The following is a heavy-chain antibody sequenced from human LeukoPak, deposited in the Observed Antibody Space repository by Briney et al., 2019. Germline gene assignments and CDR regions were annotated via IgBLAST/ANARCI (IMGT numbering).Heavy chain of an antibody. D-gene: IGHD5-12*01. V-gene: IGHV3-30-3*01. J-gene: IGHJ4*02. CDR3: ARDSSGYDEGTYYFDY. CDR1: GFTSSSYA. Sequence: PGGSLRLSCAASGFTSSSYAMHWVRQAPGKGLEWVAVISYDGSNKYYADPVKGRFTISRDNSKNTLYLQMNSLRAEDTAVHYCARDSSGYDEGTYYFDYWGQGTLVTVSS. CDR2: ISYDGSNK.